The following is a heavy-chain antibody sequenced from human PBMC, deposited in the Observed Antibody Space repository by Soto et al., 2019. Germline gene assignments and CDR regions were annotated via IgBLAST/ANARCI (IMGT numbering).Heavy chain of an antibody. V-gene: IGHV3-30*03. CDR1: GFTFSSYG. Sequence: QVQLVESGGGVVQPGRSLRLSCAASGFTFSSYGMHWVRQAPGKGLEWVAVISYDGSNKYYADSVKGRFTISRDNSKNTLYLQMNSLRAEDTAVYYCVILAVSGTYYYSYGMDVWGQGTTVTVSS. J-gene: IGHJ6*02. CDR3: VILAVSGTYYYSYGMDV. D-gene: IGHD6-19*01. CDR2: ISYDGSNK.